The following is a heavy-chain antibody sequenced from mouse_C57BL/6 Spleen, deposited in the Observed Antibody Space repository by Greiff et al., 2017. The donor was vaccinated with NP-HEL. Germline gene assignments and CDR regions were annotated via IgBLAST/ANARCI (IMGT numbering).Heavy chain of an antibody. D-gene: IGHD1-1*01. CDR2: IYPGDGDT. J-gene: IGHJ4*01. Sequence: QVQLQQSGAELVKPGASVKISCKASGYAFSSYWMNWVKQRPGKGLEWIGQIYPGDGDTNYNGKFKGKATLTADKSSSTAYMQLSSLTSEDSAVYICERSSFNTTVEGYAMDYWGQGTSVTVSS. CDR3: ERSSFNTTVEGYAMDY. V-gene: IGHV1-80*01. CDR1: GYAFSSYW.